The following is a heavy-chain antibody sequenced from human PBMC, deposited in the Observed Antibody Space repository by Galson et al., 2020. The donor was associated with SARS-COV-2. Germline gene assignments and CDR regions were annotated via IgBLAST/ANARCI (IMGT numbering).Heavy chain of an antibody. D-gene: IGHD2-2*03. Sequence: GGSLRLSCIVSGDTFENYAFHRVRQRPGKGLEWISGISWNSGSRNYAASVKGRFTISRDNIKNSLFLEMNSLTTEDTAFYFCARDKRDEKGGTSGYRPFYFDLWGQGTLVTVSS. CDR1: GDTFENYA. V-gene: IGHV3-9*01. CDR3: ARDKRDEKGGTSGYRPFYFDL. J-gene: IGHJ4*02. CDR2: ISWNSGSR.